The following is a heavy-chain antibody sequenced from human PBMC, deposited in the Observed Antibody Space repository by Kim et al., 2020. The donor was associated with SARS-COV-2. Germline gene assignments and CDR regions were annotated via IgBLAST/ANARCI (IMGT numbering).Heavy chain of an antibody. Sequence: GGSLRLSCAASGFTFSSYSMNWVRQAPGKGLEWVSSISTSSSYIYYADSVKGRFTISRDNAKNSLYLQMNSLRAEDTAVYYCAMVKGNNYYDSSGYYPGAFDIWGQGKMVTVSS. J-gene: IGHJ3*02. V-gene: IGHV3-21*01. CDR1: GFTFSSYS. CDR2: ISTSSSYI. D-gene: IGHD3-22*01. CDR3: AMVKGNNYYDSSGYYPGAFDI.